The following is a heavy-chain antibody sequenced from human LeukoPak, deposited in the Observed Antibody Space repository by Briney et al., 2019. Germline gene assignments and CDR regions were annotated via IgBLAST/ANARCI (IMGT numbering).Heavy chain of an antibody. CDR1: GFTFSDYY. V-gene: IGHV3-11*01. J-gene: IGHJ3*02. D-gene: IGHD2-15*01. CDR3: ARYIAGSPLDAFDI. Sequence: GGSLRLSCAASGFTFSDYYMSWIRQAPGKGLEWVSYISSSGSTIYYADSVKGRFTISRYNAKNSLYLQMNSLRAEDTAVYYCARYIAGSPLDAFDIWGQGTMVTVSS. CDR2: ISSSGSTI.